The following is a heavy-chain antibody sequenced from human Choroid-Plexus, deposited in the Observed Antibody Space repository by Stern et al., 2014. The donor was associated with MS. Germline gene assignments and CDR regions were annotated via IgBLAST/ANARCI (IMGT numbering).Heavy chain of an antibody. D-gene: IGHD6-19*01. CDR2: ISGRGGSA. Sequence: EVQLVESGGGLVQPGGSLRLSCAASGFSFSTYAMSWVRQTPGKGLQWVSVISGRGGSACYADSVKGRFTISRDNSKNSLYLQMDSLRADDTAVYYCAKWPHHIAVAGTRYFQHWGQGTLVTVSS. CDR1: GFSFSTYA. CDR3: AKWPHHIAVAGTRYFQH. J-gene: IGHJ1*01. V-gene: IGHV3-23*04.